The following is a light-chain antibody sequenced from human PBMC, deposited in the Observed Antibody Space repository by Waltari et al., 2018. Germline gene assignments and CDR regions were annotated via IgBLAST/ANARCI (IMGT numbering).Light chain of an antibody. CDR2: DGS. J-gene: IGLJ3*02. CDR3: CSYAGSYTWV. Sequence: QSALTQPRSVSGSPGQSVTISFTRTSSHVGSYNYVSWYQQNPGNAPTLMIYDGSKPPSGVPDRFSGSKSGNTAYLTISGLQAEDEADYYCCSYAGSYTWVFGGGTKLTVL. CDR1: SSHVGSYNY. V-gene: IGLV2-11*01.